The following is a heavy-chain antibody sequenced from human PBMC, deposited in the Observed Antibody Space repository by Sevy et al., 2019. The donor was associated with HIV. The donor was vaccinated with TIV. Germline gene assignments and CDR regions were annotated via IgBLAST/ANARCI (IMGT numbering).Heavy chain of an antibody. CDR1: GFIFSGYG. CDR3: AKDRITAARFQH. D-gene: IGHD6-13*01. J-gene: IGHJ1*01. Sequence: GGSLRLSCAASGFIFSGYGMSWVRQAPGQGLEWVSAISGSGGSTYYADSVKGRFTISRDNFRNTLYLRMNSLRAEDTAVYYCAKDRITAARFQHWGQGTLVTVSS. V-gene: IGHV3-23*01. CDR2: ISGSGGST.